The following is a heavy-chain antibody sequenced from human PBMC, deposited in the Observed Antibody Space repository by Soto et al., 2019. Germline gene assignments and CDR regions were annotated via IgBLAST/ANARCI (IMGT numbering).Heavy chain of an antibody. CDR2: ISNTGGGT. V-gene: IGHV3-23*01. CDR1: GFTFNHYA. CDR3: AKDRLAGNFDY. Sequence: PGGSLRLSCAASGFTFNHYAMNGVRQAPGMGLEWVATISNTGGGTYYADSVKGRFTISRDNSKNTLYLQMSSLRVEDTAVYYCAKDRLAGNFDYWGQGTQVTVSS. J-gene: IGHJ4*02.